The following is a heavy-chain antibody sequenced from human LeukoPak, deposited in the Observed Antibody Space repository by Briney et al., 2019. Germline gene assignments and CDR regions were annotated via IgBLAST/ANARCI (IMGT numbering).Heavy chain of an antibody. CDR3: ARDSYCSSTSCYVYYYYYMDV. CDR1: GFTFSSYS. D-gene: IGHD2-2*01. J-gene: IGHJ6*03. V-gene: IGHV3-21*01. CDR2: ISSSSSYI. Sequence: GSLRLSCAASGFTFSSYSMNWVRQAPGKGLEWVSSISSSSSYIYYADSVKGRFTISRDNAKNSLYLQMNSLRAEDTAVYYCARDSYCSSTSCYVYYYYYMDVWGKGTTVTVSS.